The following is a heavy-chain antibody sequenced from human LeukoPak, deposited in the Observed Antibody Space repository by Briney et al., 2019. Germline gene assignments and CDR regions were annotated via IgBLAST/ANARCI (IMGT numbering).Heavy chain of an antibody. D-gene: IGHD3-10*01. Sequence: GGSLRLSCEASGFTFSNYAMNWVRQTPGKGLEWVSSITSYRRDTYYADSVKGRFTISRDNSKNTLYLQMNSLRAEDTAVYYCASHYGSGSYSALGYWGQGTLVTVSS. J-gene: IGHJ4*02. V-gene: IGHV3-23*01. CDR3: ASHYGSGSYSALGY. CDR2: ITSYRRDT. CDR1: GFTFSNYA.